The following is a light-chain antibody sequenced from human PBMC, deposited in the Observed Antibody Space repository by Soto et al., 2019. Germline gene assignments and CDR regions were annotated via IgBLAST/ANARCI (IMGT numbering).Light chain of an antibody. J-gene: IGLJ1*01. V-gene: IGLV2-14*01. CDR2: DVN. CDR3: SSYTSSTTLV. CDR1: SSDVGYSNY. Sequence: QSALTQPASVSGSPGXXXXISCTGTSSDVGYSNYVSWYQQHPGKVPKLMIYDVNNRPSGVSNRFSGSKSGNTASLTISGLQAEDESDYYCSSYTSSTTLVFGTGTKLTVL.